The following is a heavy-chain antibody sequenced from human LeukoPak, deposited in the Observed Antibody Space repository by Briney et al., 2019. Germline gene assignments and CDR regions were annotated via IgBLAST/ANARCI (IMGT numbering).Heavy chain of an antibody. V-gene: IGHV3-23*01. D-gene: IGHD6-13*01. CDR1: GFTFSIYA. CDR2: ISSSGSGT. CDR3: AKERYSSSSLLAVTPFDY. J-gene: IGHJ4*02. Sequence: PGGSLRLSCVASGFTFSIYAMTWVRQAPGKGLEWVSAISSSGSGTYYADSVKGRFTISRDNSKNTLYLQMNSLRAEDTAVYYGAKERYSSSSLLAVTPFDYWGQETLVPVSS.